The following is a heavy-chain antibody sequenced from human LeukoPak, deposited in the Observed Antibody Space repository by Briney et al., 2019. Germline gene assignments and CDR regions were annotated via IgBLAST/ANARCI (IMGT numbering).Heavy chain of an antibody. CDR3: ARVGGSGSLRTFDY. D-gene: IGHD3-10*01. CDR2: IYTSGST. V-gene: IGHV4-61*02. CDR1: GGSISSGSYY. J-gene: IGHJ4*02. Sequence: SQTLSLTCTVSGGSISSGSYYWGWIRQPAGKGLEWIGRIYTSGSTNYNPSLKSRVTISVDTSQNQFSLKLSSVTAADTAVYYCARVGGSGSLRTFDYWGQGTLVTVSS.